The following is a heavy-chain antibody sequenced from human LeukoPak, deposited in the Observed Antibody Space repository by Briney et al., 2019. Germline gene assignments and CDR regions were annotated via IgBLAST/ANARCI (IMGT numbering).Heavy chain of an antibody. J-gene: IGHJ4*02. Sequence: ASVKVSCKASGYSFTNYAMNWVRQAPGQGLEWMGWINTNTGNPTYAQGFTGRFVFSLDASVSTAYLQISSLKAEDTAVYYCARDRPADYGDYQPPFDYWGQGTLVTVSS. CDR3: ARDRPADYGDYQPPFDY. CDR1: GYSFTNYA. D-gene: IGHD4-17*01. CDR2: INTNTGNP. V-gene: IGHV7-4-1*02.